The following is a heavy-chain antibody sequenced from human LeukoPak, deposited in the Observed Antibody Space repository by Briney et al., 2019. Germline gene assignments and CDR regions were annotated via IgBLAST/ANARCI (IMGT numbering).Heavy chain of an antibody. D-gene: IGHD2-2*02. CDR2: IYHSGST. J-gene: IGHJ4*02. Sequence: ASETLSLTCAVSGYSISSGYYWGWIRQPPGKGLEWIGSIYHSGSTYYNPSLKSRVTISVDTSKNQFSLKLSSVTAADTAVYYCVRTACSSTSCYRIIFDYWGQGTLVTVSS. V-gene: IGHV4-38-2*01. CDR1: GYSISSGYY. CDR3: VRTACSSTSCYRIIFDY.